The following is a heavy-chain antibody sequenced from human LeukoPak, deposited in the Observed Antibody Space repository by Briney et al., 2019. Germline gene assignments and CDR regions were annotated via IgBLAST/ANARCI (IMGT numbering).Heavy chain of an antibody. CDR3: ARDGKAYCGGDCYSSFDY. CDR2: IWYDGSNK. Sequence: GGSLRLSCAASGFTFSSYGMDWVRQAPGKGLEWVAVIWYDGSNKYYADSVKGRFTNSRDNSKNTLYLQMNSLRAEDTAVYYWARDGKAYCGGDCYSSFDYWGQGTLVTVSS. V-gene: IGHV3-33*08. CDR1: GFTFSSYG. J-gene: IGHJ4*02. D-gene: IGHD2-21*02.